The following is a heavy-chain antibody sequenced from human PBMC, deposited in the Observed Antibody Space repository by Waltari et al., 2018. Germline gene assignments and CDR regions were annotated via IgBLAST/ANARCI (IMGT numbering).Heavy chain of an antibody. CDR3: AKGADSGTNRGYFHY. D-gene: IGHD1-26*01. J-gene: IGHJ4*02. Sequence: EVQVLESGGGLIQPGGSLRVSCAASGFTFSSHAMSWVRQAPGKGLEWFSAISGSGVSTYYATSVKGQFIISRDKSKNTVFLQMSSLRAEDTALYYCAKGADSGTNRGYFHYWGLGTLVTVSS. CDR2: ISGSGVST. CDR1: GFTFSSHA. V-gene: IGHV3-23*01.